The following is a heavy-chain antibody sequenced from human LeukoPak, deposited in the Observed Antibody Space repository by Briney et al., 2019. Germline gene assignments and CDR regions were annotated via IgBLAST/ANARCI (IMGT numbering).Heavy chain of an antibody. V-gene: IGHV1-18*01. CDR2: ISGNTGNT. J-gene: IGHJ4*02. Sequence: ASVKVSCKASGYTFINYHISWVRQAPGQGLERMGWISGNTGNTNYAQKLQGRVTMTTDTSTSTAYMELRSLRSDDTAVYYCARDNSGLEYWGRGTLVTVSS. CDR1: GYTFINYH. CDR3: ARDNSGLEY.